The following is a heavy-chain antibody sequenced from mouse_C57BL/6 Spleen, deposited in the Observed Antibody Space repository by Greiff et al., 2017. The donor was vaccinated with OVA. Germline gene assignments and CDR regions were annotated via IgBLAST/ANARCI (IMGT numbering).Heavy chain of an antibody. D-gene: IGHD4-1*01. Sequence: QVQLQQSGAELVRPGTSVKVSCKASGYAFTNYLIEWVKQRPGQGLEWIGVINPGSGGTDYNEKFQGKATLTADKSSSTAYMQLSSLTSEDVAVYFCAGTGTDYAMDYWGQGTSVTVSS. CDR2: INPGSGGT. V-gene: IGHV1-54*01. CDR1: GYAFTNYL. CDR3: AGTGTDYAMDY. J-gene: IGHJ4*01.